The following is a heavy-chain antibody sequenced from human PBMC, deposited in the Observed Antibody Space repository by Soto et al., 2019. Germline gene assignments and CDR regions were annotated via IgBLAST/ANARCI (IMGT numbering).Heavy chain of an antibody. V-gene: IGHV3-23*01. Sequence: GSLRLSCRASGFTFKNYALTWVRKCPGKGLQWVSLMTGGGTTDYADSAKGRFIISRDNSKNTLSLQMHNLRADDTALYYCAKLKGGLGRFYGLDAWGQGTMVTVSS. D-gene: IGHD3-3*01. J-gene: IGHJ6*02. CDR3: AKLKGGLGRFYGLDA. CDR1: GFTFKNYA. CDR2: MTGGGTT.